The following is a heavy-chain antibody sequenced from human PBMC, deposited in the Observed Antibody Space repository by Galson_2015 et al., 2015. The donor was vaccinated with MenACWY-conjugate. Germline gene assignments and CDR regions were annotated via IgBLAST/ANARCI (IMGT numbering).Heavy chain of an antibody. V-gene: IGHV1-69*01. J-gene: IGHJ3*01. CDR3: ATSLASYRGAFEV. CDR1: GGTFSSYA. D-gene: IGHD1-26*01. Sequence: CKASGGTFSSYAISWVRQAPGQGLEWMGGIIPIFGTANYAQKFQGRVTITADESTSTAYMELSSLSSVTAADTAVYYCATSLASYRGAFEVWGQGTMVTVSS. CDR2: IIPIFGTA.